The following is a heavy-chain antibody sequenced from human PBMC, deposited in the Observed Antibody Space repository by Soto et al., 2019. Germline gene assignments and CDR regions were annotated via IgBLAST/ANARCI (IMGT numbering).Heavy chain of an antibody. CDR1: GGSISSYY. Sequence: PSETLSLTCAVSGGSISSYYWSWIRQPPGKRLEWIGHIYYSGSTKYNPSLEGRVPISVDTSKNQFSLRLNSVTAADTAVYYCARGGGDPGWFDSWGQGALVTVSS. D-gene: IGHD3-16*01. CDR2: IYYSGST. V-gene: IGHV4-59*01. CDR3: ARGGGDPGWFDS. J-gene: IGHJ5*01.